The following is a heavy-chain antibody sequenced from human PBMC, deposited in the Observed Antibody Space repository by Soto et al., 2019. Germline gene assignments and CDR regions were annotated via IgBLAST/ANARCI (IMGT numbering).Heavy chain of an antibody. CDR1: RSSIISYY. CDR3: ARPHGGSSGWDNWFDP. D-gene: IGHD6-25*01. J-gene: IGHJ5*02. CDR2: IYYSGST. V-gene: IGHV4-59*01. Sequence: SDTLSLTCPIHRSSIISYYWSWIQQPTGKGLEWIGYIYYSGSTNYNPSLKSRVTISVDTSKNQFSLKLSSVTAADTAVYYCARPHGGSSGWDNWFDPWGQGTLVTVS.